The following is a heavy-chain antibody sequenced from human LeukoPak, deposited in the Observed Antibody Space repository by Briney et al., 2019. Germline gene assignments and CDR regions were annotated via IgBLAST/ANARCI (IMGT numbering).Heavy chain of an antibody. CDR2: INHSGST. Sequence: SETLSLTCTVSGGSISSGSYYWSWIRQPAGKGLEWIGEINHSGSTNYNPSLKSRVTISVDTSKNQFSLKLSSVTAADTAVYYCARGPPFYAAGGYFDYWGQGTLVTVSS. V-gene: IGHV4-61*10. D-gene: IGHD2/OR15-2a*01. J-gene: IGHJ4*02. CDR1: GGSISSGSYY. CDR3: ARGPPFYAAGGYFDY.